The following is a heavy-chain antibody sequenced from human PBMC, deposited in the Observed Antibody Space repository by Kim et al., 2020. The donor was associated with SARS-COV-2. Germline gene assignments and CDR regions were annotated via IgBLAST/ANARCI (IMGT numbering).Heavy chain of an antibody. CDR2: INHSGST. J-gene: IGHJ5*02. CDR1: GGSFSGYY. D-gene: IGHD3-3*01. V-gene: IGHV4-34*01. CDR3: ARGLYDFWSGRKVWFDP. Sequence: SETLSLTCAVYGGSFSGYYWSWIRQPPGKGLEWIGEINHSGSTNYNPSLKSRVTISVDTSKNQFSLKLSSVTAADTAVYYCARGLYDFWSGRKVWFDPWGQGTLVTVSS.